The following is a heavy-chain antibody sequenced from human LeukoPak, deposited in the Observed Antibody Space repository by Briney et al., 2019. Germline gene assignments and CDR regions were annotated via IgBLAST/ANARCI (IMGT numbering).Heavy chain of an antibody. CDR3: ARDPGFIAVAELGNDY. J-gene: IGHJ4*02. CDR1: GFTFSSYS. D-gene: IGHD6-19*01. CDR2: ISSSSSYI. Sequence: GGSLRLSCAASGFTFSSYSMNWVRQAPGKGLEWVSSISSSSSYIYYAASVKGRFTIPRDNAKNSLYLQMNSLRAEDTAVYYCARDPGFIAVAELGNDYWGQGTLVTVSS. V-gene: IGHV3-21*01.